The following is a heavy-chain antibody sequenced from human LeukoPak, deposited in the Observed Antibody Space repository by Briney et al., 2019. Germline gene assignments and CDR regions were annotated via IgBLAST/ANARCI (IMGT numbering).Heavy chain of an antibody. CDR2: ISYDGSNK. Sequence: PGVSLRLSCAASGFTFSSYGMHWVRQAPGKGLEWVAVISYDGSNKYYADSVKGRFTISRDNSKNTLYLQMNSLRAEDTAVYYCAKGGYYDSSGYLDYWGQGTLVTVSS. J-gene: IGHJ4*02. CDR3: AKGGYYDSSGYLDY. CDR1: GFTFSSYG. V-gene: IGHV3-30*18. D-gene: IGHD3-22*01.